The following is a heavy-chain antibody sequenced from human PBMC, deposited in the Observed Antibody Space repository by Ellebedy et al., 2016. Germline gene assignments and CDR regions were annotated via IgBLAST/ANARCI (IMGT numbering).Heavy chain of an antibody. CDR3: AREDGSSGPKSGDWYFDL. Sequence: ASVKVSCKASGYTFTSYAMHWVRQAPGQRLEWMGWINAGNGNTKYSQKFQGRVTITRDTSASTAYMELSSLRSEDTAVYYCAREDGSSGPKSGDWYFDLWGRGTLVTVSS. J-gene: IGHJ2*01. CDR2: INAGNGNT. D-gene: IGHD3-22*01. V-gene: IGHV1-3*01. CDR1: GYTFTSYA.